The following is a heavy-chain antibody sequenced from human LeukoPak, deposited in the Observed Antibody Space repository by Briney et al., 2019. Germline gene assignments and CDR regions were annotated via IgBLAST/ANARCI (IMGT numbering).Heavy chain of an antibody. V-gene: IGHV1-69*04. CDR3: AREYCSSTSCSYYFDY. CDR2: INPILGIA. J-gene: IGHJ4*02. CDR1: GGTFSSYT. D-gene: IGHD2-2*01. Sequence: ASVKVSRKASGGTFSSYTISWVRQAPGQGLEWMGRINPILGIANYAQKFQGRVTITADKSTSTAYMELSSLRSEDTAVYYCAREYCSSTSCSYYFDYWGQGTLVTVSS.